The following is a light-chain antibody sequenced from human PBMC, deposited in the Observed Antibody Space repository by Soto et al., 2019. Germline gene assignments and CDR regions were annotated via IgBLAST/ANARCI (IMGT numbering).Light chain of an antibody. J-gene: IGLJ1*01. CDR2: EVT. CDR3: SSYAGNNNFCV. CDR1: SSDVGGYDY. V-gene: IGLV2-8*01. Sequence: QSALTQPPSASGSPGQSVTISCIGTSSDVGGYDYVSWYQQHPGKAPKLIISEVTKRPSGVPDRFSGSKSGNTASLTVSGVQAEDEADYYCSSYAGNNNFCVFGTGTKVTVL.